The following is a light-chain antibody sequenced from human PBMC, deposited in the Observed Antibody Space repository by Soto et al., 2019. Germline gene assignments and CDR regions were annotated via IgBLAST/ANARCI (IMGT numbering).Light chain of an antibody. CDR3: QQFDSSWLT. CDR2: GTS. Sequence: ENVLTQSPGTLSLSPGERATLSCRASQSIGSSYLAWYQQKPGHAPRLIIYGTSSRATGIPDRFSGSGSGTDFTLTISRLEPEDFAVYYCQQFDSSWLTFGQGTKVEIK. J-gene: IGKJ1*01. CDR1: QSIGSSY. V-gene: IGKV3-20*01.